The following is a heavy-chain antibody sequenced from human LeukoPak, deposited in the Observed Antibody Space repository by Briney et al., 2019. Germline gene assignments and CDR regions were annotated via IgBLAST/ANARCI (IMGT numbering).Heavy chain of an antibody. CDR3: ARDRFFGAAAGGGFDY. J-gene: IGHJ4*02. CDR1: DGSISSGGYY. Sequence: PSETLSLTCTVSDGSISSGGYYWSWIRQHPGKGLEWIGYIYYSGSTYYNPSLKSRVTISVDTSKNQFSLKLSSVTAADTAVYYCARDRFFGAAAGGGFDYWGQGTLVTVSS. CDR2: IYYSGST. V-gene: IGHV4-31*03. D-gene: IGHD6-13*01.